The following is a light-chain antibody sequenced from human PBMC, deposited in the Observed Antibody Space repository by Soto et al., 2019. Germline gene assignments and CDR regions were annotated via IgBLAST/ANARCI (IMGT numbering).Light chain of an antibody. J-gene: IGLJ1*01. Sequence: QSALTQPASVSGSPGQSITISCTGTSSDVGDYNYVSWYQQHPGKAPKLMIYEVSNRPSGVSNRFSGSKSGNTASLTISGLQAEDEADYYCSSYKSSSNPFVFGTGTKLTVL. CDR2: EVS. CDR1: SSDVGDYNY. V-gene: IGLV2-14*01. CDR3: SSYKSSSNPFV.